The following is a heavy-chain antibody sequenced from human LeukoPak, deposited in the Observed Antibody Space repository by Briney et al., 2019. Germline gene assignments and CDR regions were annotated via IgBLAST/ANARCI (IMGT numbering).Heavy chain of an antibody. Sequence: GASVKVSCKASGYTFTGYYMHWVRQAPGQGLEWMGLINPTAGNTYYAQRFQGRATMTRNTSTSTVYMELSSLRSEDTAVYYCARIRDGYNDAYDIWGQGTMVTVPS. CDR1: GYTFTGYY. CDR2: INPTAGNT. CDR3: ARIRDGYNDAYDI. J-gene: IGHJ3*02. V-gene: IGHV1-46*01. D-gene: IGHD5-24*01.